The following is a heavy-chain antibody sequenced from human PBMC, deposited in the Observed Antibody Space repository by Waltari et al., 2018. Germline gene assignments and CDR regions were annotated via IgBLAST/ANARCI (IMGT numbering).Heavy chain of an antibody. V-gene: IGHV3-23*01. CDR1: GFTFSSYA. J-gene: IGHJ3*02. CDR2: ISGSGGST. D-gene: IGHD3-9*01. Sequence: EVQLLESGGGLVQPGGSLRLSCAASGFTFSSYAMSWVRQAPGKGLEWVSAISGSGGSTNYADAGKGRFTISRDNSKNTLYLQMNSLRAEDTAVYYCAKDVSLYYDILTGYPRAAFDIWGQGTMVTVSS. CDR3: AKDVSLYYDILTGYPRAAFDI.